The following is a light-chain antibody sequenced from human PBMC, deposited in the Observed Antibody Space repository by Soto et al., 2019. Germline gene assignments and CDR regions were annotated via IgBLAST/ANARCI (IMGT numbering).Light chain of an antibody. CDR1: QSVSTSH. CDR3: QHYGGPTRT. CDR2: GTS. J-gene: IGKJ2*01. Sequence: EIVLTQSPGTLSLSPGERATLSCRASQSVSTSHLAWYQQKPGQAPRLLMYGTSKRATGIPDRFSGSGSGTDFTLTISRLEPEDFAVYYCQHYGGPTRTFAQGTKLEIK. V-gene: IGKV3-20*01.